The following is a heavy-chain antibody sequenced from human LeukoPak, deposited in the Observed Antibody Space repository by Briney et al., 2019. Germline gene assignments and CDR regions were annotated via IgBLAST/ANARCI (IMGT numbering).Heavy chain of an antibody. CDR2: IYYSGNN. J-gene: IGHJ5*02. D-gene: IGHD5-24*01. CDR1: GCSISSYY. CDR3: ARGSRDGYNRAWFDP. V-gene: IGHV4-59*01. Sequence: SETLSLTCTVSGCSISSYYWSWIRQPPGKRREWMGYIYYSGNNNYNPSRESRVTISVDTSKNQFSLKLSSMTAADTAVYYCARGSRDGYNRAWFDPWGQGTLVTVSS.